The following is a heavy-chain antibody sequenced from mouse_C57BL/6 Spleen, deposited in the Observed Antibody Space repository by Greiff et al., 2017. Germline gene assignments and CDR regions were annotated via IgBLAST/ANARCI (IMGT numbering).Heavy chain of an antibody. CDR1: GYTFTSYW. V-gene: IGHV1-64*01. CDR3: ALNWDRFAY. Sequence: QVQLKESGAELVKPGASVKLSCKASGYTFTSYWMHWVKQRPGQGLEWIGMIHPNSGSTNYNEKFKSKATLTVDKSSSTAYMQLSSLTSEDSAVYYCALNWDRFAYWGQGTLVTVSA. CDR2: IHPNSGST. D-gene: IGHD4-1*01. J-gene: IGHJ3*01.